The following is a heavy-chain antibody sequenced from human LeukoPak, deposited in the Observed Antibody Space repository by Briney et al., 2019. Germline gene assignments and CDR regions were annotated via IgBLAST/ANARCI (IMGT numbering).Heavy chain of an antibody. Sequence: GGSLRLSCAASGFTFSNYWMIWVRQAPGKGLEWVGDIKQDGSERRYADSVRGRFSISRDNAQTSLYLQMNSLRAEDTAVYYCARASDPWLQLTWGQGTLVTVSS. V-gene: IGHV3-7*05. D-gene: IGHD5-24*01. CDR1: GFTFSNYW. CDR2: IKQDGSER. J-gene: IGHJ5*02. CDR3: ARASDPWLQLT.